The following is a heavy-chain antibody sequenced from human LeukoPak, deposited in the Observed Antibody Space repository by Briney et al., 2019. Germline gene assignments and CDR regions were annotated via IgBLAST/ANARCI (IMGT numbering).Heavy chain of an antibody. CDR3: ATRIAVAGADAFDI. V-gene: IGHV1-2*02. J-gene: IGHJ3*02. Sequence: GASVKVSCKASGYTFTGYYMHWVRQAPGQGLEWMGWINPNSGGTNYAQKFQGRVTMTRDTSIRTAYMELSRLRSDDTAVYYCATRIAVAGADAFDIWGQGTMVTVSS. CDR2: INPNSGGT. D-gene: IGHD6-19*01. CDR1: GYTFTGYY.